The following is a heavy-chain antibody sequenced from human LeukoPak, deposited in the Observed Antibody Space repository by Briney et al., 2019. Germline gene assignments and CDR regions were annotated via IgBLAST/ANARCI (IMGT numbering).Heavy chain of an antibody. D-gene: IGHD5-18*01. Sequence: GGSLRLSCAASGFTFSNAWMNWVRQAPGKGLEWVGRVKSKTDGGTTDYAAPVKGRLTISRDDSKNTLYLQMNSLKTEDTAVYYCTTDRGYSYGLDYWGQGTLVTVSS. CDR2: VKSKTDGGTT. CDR3: TTDRGYSYGLDY. V-gene: IGHV3-15*07. CDR1: GFTFSNAW. J-gene: IGHJ4*02.